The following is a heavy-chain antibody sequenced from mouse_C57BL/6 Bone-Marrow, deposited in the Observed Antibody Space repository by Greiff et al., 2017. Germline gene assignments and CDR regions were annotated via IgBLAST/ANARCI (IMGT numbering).Heavy chain of an antibody. CDR2: IYPRDGST. Sequence: VKLVESGPELVKPGASVKLSCKASGYTFTSYDINWVKQRPGQGLEWIGWIYPRDGSTKYNEKFKGKATLTVDISSSTAYMGLHSLTSEDSAVYFCARLEFDGSIGDWYFDVWGTGTTVTVSS. V-gene: IGHV1-85*01. D-gene: IGHD1-1*01. CDR1: GYTFTSYD. J-gene: IGHJ1*03. CDR3: ARLEFDGSIGDWYFDV.